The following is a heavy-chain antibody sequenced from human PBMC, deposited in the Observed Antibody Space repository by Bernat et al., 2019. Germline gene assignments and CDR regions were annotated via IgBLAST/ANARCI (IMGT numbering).Heavy chain of an antibody. D-gene: IGHD2-15*01. CDR1: GFTFSSYA. J-gene: IGHJ4*02. Sequence: EVQLLESGGGLVQPGGSLRLSCAASGFTFSSYAMSWVRQAPGKGLEWVSSISSSSSYIYYADSVKGRFTISRDNAKNSLYLQMNSLRAEDTAVYYCARVPQKIVVVVAATCDYWGQGTLVTVSS. V-gene: IGHV3-21*01. CDR3: ARVPQKIVVVVAATCDY. CDR2: ISSSSSYI.